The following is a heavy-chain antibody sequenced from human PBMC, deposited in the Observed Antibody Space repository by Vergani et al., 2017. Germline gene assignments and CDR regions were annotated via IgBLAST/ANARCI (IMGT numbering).Heavy chain of an antibody. V-gene: IGHV3-23*03. CDR2: IYSGGST. J-gene: IGHJ3*02. Sequence: EVQLLESGGGLVQPGGSLRLSCAASGFTFSSYAMSWVRQAPGKGLEWVSVIYSGGSTYYADSVKGRFTISRDNSKNTLYLQMNSLRAEDTAVYYCATSTESGSYFSSAFDIWGQGTMVTVSS. D-gene: IGHD1-26*01. CDR3: ATSTESGSYFSSAFDI. CDR1: GFTFSSYA.